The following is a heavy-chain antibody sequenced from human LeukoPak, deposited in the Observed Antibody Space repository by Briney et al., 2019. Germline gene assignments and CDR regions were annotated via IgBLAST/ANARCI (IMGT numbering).Heavy chain of an antibody. CDR2: ISYDGSNK. J-gene: IGHJ4*02. V-gene: IGHV3-30-3*01. CDR1: GCTFSSYA. Sequence: PGRSLRLSCAASGCTFSSYAMHWVRQAPGKGLEWVAVISYDGSNKYYADSVKGRFTISRDNSKNTLYLQMNSLRAEDTAVYYCARDPSTLIVGALFDYWGQGTLVTVSS. CDR3: ARDPSTLIVGALFDY. D-gene: IGHD1-26*01.